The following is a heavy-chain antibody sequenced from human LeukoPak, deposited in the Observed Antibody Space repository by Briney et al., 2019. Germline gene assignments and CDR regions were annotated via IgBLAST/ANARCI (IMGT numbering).Heavy chain of an antibody. V-gene: IGHV1-69*04. J-gene: IGHJ4*02. CDR3: ARGGIGQRNYFDY. CDR1: GGTFSSYA. CDR2: IIPILGIA. D-gene: IGHD2-15*01. Sequence: SVTVSCKASGGTFSSYAISWVRQAPGQGLEWMGRIIPILGIANYAQKFQGRVTITADKSTSTAYMELSSLRSEDTAVYYCARGGIGQRNYFDYWGQGTLVTVSS.